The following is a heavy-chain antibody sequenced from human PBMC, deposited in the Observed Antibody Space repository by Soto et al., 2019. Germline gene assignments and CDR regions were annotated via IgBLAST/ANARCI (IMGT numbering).Heavy chain of an antibody. Sequence: ASVKVSCKASGYTFTSYDINWVRQATGQGLEWMGWMNPNSGNTGYAQKFQGRVTMTRNTSISTAYMELSSLRSEDTAVYYCARGILGYCSGGSCYPGAFDIWGQGTMVTVSS. J-gene: IGHJ3*02. CDR2: MNPNSGNT. CDR3: ARGILGYCSGGSCYPGAFDI. V-gene: IGHV1-8*01. CDR1: GYTFTSYD. D-gene: IGHD2-15*01.